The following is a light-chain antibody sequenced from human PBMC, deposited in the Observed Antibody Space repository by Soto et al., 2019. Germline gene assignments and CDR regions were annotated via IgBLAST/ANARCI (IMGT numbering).Light chain of an antibody. CDR2: GAS. V-gene: IGKV3-20*01. CDR3: KQYGSSPPYT. Sequence: EILLTQSPGTLSLSPGERATVSCRACQSVSRSHLAWYQQKPGQAPRILIYGASSMSTGIPERFSGSGSGTDFTLTITRLEPEDFAVYYCKQYGSSPPYTFGQGTKLEIK. J-gene: IGKJ2*01. CDR1: QSVSRSH.